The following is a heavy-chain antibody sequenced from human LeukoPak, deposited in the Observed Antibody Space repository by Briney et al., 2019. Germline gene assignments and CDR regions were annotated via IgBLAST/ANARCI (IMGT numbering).Heavy chain of an antibody. CDR3: ARQGSRSTYYFDY. CDR2: ISSSSSYI. Sequence: GGSLRLSCAASGFTFSSYSMNWVRQAPGKGREWVSSISSSSSYIYYADLVKGRFTISRDNAKNSLYLQMNSLRAEDTAVYYCARQGSRSTYYFDYWGQGTLVTVSS. D-gene: IGHD5/OR15-5a*01. J-gene: IGHJ4*02. V-gene: IGHV3-21*01. CDR1: GFTFSSYS.